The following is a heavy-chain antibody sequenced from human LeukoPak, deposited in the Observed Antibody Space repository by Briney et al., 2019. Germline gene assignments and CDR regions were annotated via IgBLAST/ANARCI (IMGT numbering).Heavy chain of an antibody. CDR1: GFTFSSYA. V-gene: IGHV3-7*01. CDR2: IKQDGSEK. J-gene: IGHJ6*02. Sequence: GGSLRLSCAASGFTFSSYAMHWVRQAPGKGLEWVANIKQDGSEKYYVDSVKGRFTISRDNAKNSLYLQMNSLRAEDTAVYYCARDKKGARRSGGELLPRYYGMDVWGQGTTVTVSS. D-gene: IGHD1-26*01. CDR3: ARDKKGARRSGGELLPRYYGMDV.